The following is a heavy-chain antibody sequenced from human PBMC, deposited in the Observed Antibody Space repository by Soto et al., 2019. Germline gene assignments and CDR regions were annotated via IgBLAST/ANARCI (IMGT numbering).Heavy chain of an antibody. CDR2: IIPIFGTA. J-gene: IGHJ3*02. V-gene: IGHV1-69*13. CDR3: AREIFGVIISGGRDAFDI. D-gene: IGHD3-3*01. Sequence: SVKVSCKASGGTFSTYAISWVRQAPGQGLGWMGGIIPIFGTAKYAQKFQGRVTITADESTSTAYMELSSLRSEDTAVYYCAREIFGVIISGGRDAFDIWGQGTMVTVSS. CDR1: GGTFSTYA.